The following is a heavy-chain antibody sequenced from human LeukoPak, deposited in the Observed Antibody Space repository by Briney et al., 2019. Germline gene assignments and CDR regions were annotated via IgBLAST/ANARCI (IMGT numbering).Heavy chain of an antibody. J-gene: IGHJ4*02. V-gene: IGHV5-51*01. D-gene: IGHD3-22*01. CDR1: GYSFTSYW. Sequence: GESLNISCKGSGYSFTSYWIGWVRQMPGKGLEWMGIIYPGDSDTRYSPSFQGQVTISADKSISTAYLQWSSLKASDTAMYYCARTPTSITTSYYFDYWGQGTLVTVSS. CDR2: IYPGDSDT. CDR3: ARTPTSITTSYYFDY.